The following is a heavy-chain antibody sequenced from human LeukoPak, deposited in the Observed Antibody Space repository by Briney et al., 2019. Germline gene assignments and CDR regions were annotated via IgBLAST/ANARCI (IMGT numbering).Heavy chain of an antibody. CDR1: GGSINSDGYY. CDR3: ASEVRGVTI. D-gene: IGHD3-10*01. J-gene: IGHJ4*02. V-gene: IGHV4-31*03. Sequence: SQTLSLTCTVSGGSINSDGYYWSWIRQHPGKGLEWIGYIYYSGSTYYNPSLKSRVTISVDTSKNQFSLKLSSVAAADTAVYYCASEVRGVTIWGQGTLVTVSS. CDR2: IYYSGST.